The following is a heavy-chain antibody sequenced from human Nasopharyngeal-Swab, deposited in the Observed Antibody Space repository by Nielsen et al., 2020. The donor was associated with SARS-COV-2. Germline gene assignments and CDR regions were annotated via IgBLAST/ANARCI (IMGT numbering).Heavy chain of an antibody. Sequence: GESLKISCAASGFTFSSYEMNWVRQAPGKGLEWVSYISSSGSTIYYADSVKGRFTISRDNAKNSLYLQMNSLRAEDTAVYYCARDYGDYERMQYYYYNGMDVWGQGTTVTVSS. D-gene: IGHD4-17*01. V-gene: IGHV3-48*03. CDR3: ARDYGDYERMQYYYYNGMDV. CDR1: GFTFSSYE. J-gene: IGHJ6*02. CDR2: ISSSGSTI.